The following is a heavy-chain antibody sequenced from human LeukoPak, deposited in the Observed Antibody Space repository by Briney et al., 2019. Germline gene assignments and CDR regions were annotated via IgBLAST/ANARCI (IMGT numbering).Heavy chain of an antibody. V-gene: IGHV3-53*01. Sequence: PGGSLRLSCAASGFTVSSNYMSWVRQAPGKRLEWVSVIYSGGSTYYADSVKGRFTISRDNSKNTLYLQMNSLRAEDTAVYYCARALSWGGYDYWGQGTLVTVSS. CDR1: GFTVSSNY. J-gene: IGHJ4*02. CDR2: IYSGGST. D-gene: IGHD3-16*01. CDR3: ARALSWGGYDY.